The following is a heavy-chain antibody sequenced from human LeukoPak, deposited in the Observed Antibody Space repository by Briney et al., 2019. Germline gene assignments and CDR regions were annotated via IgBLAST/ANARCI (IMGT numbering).Heavy chain of an antibody. CDR3: ARGPYSYDSSGAFDI. V-gene: IGHV4-61*02. Sequence: SQTLSLTCTVSGDSISGGDYYWSWIRQPAGKGLEWIGRISSSGSTNYNPSLKSRVTISVDTSKNQFSLKLSSVTAADTAVYFCARGPYSYDSSGAFDIWGQGTMVTVSS. CDR1: GDSISGGDYY. J-gene: IGHJ3*02. CDR2: ISSSGST. D-gene: IGHD3-22*01.